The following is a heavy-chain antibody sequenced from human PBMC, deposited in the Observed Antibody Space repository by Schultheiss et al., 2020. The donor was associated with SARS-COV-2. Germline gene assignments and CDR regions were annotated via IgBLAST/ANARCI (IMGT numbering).Heavy chain of an antibody. CDR1: GYTFTSYG. CDR2: ISAYNGNT. Sequence: ASVKVSCKASGYTFTSYGISWVRQAPGQGLEWMGWISAYNGNTNYAQKLQGRVTMTTDTSTSTAYMELRSLRSDDTAVYYCARVVPRGKYYYYGMDVWGQGTTVTVSS. CDR3: ARVVPRGKYYYYGMDV. D-gene: IGHD3-16*01. J-gene: IGHJ6*02. V-gene: IGHV1-18*01.